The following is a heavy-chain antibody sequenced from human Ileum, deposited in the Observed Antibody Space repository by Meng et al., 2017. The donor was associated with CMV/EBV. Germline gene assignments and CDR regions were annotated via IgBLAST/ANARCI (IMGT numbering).Heavy chain of an antibody. CDR1: GGSFSDYF. CDR2: INHKGNT. CDR3: VRRGRGSEP. V-gene: IGHV4-34*02. D-gene: IGHD1-26*01. J-gene: IGHJ5*02. Sequence: QVQLQQWGAGLLKPSETLSLTCPVYGGSFSDYFWTWIRQSPGKGLEWIGEINHKGNTKYNPSLKSRVTISKDTSKKQFSLRMTSVTAADTATYYCVRRGRGSEPWGQGTLVTVSS.